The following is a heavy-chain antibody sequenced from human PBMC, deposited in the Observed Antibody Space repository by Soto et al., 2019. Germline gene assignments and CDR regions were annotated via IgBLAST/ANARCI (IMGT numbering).Heavy chain of an antibody. CDR1: GGTFSSYA. J-gene: IGHJ4*02. CDR2: IIPIFGTA. V-gene: IGHV1-69*12. Sequence: QVQLVQSGAEVKKPGSSVKVSCKASGGTFSSYAISWVRQAPGQGLEWMGGIIPIFGTANYAQKFQGRVTITADESTSTAYMELSSLRSEDTAVYYCARGGESSSWYPYAYYFDYWGQGTLVTVSS. CDR3: ARGGESSSWYPYAYYFDY. D-gene: IGHD6-13*01.